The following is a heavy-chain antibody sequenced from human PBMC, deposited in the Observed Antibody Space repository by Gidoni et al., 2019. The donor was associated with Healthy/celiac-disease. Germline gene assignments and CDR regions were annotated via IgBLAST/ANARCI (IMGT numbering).Heavy chain of an antibody. CDR1: GYTCTSYD. J-gene: IGHJ4*02. V-gene: IGHV1-46*01. CDR3: ARDRDYGEHLAGGPFDY. CDR2: LNPSGGST. Sequence: QVQLVQSGAEVKKPGDSVKVSCKASGYTCTSYDMHWVRQAPGQGLEWMGILNPSGGSTSYAQKFQGRVTMTRDTSTSTVYMELSSLRSEDTAVYYCARDRDYGEHLAGGPFDYWGQGTLVTVSS. D-gene: IGHD4-17*01.